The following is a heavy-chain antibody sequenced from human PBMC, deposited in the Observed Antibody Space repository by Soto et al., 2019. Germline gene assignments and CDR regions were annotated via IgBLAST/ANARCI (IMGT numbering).Heavy chain of an antibody. V-gene: IGHV3-48*02. CDR1: AFPFSTYS. J-gene: IGHJ4*02. Sequence: EVELVESGGGLVQPGGSLRLSCAASAFPFSTYSMSWVRQAPGKGLEWISYISASTLTTFYADSVKGRFTISRDTAQNSLYLQMNSLRDEDTAVYYCARAPQLVAPAATGFDSWGQGTLVTVSS. D-gene: IGHD2-2*01. CDR2: ISASTLTT. CDR3: ARAPQLVAPAATGFDS.